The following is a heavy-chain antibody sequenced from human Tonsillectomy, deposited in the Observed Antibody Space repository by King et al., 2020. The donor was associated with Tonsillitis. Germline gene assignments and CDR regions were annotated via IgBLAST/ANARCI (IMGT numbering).Heavy chain of an antibody. CDR2: ISSSSQYI. D-gene: IGHD6-13*01. CDR1: GITFSTYS. J-gene: IGHJ6*02. CDR3: ARGAAAAGTFAMDV. V-gene: IGHV3-21*01. Sequence: VQLVESGGGLVKPGGSLRLSCAASGITFSTYSMNWVRQAPGKGLEWVSSISSSSQYIYYADSVKGRFTISRDNAKNSLFLQTNSLRVEDTAVYYCARGAAAAGTFAMDVWGQGTTVTVSS.